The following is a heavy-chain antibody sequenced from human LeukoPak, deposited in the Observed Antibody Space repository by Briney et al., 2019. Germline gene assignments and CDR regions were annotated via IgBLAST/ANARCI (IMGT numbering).Heavy chain of an antibody. V-gene: IGHV3-74*01. CDR1: GFTFSTYW. J-gene: IGHJ4*02. CDR2: ISSDGSIT. Sequence: GGSLRLSCAASGFTFSTYWMHWVRQAPGKGLVWVSRISSDGSITGYADSVKGRFTISRDNAKSSLYLQMNSLRGEDTAMYYCVRGASGWSLGYWGQGTLVTVSS. CDR3: VRGASGWSLGY. D-gene: IGHD6-19*01.